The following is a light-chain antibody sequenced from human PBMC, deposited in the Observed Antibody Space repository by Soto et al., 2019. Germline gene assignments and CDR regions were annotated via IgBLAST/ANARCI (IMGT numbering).Light chain of an antibody. J-gene: IGKJ2*01. CDR2: GAF. Sequence: EIALTQSPGTPSLFPGERATLSCRASQSVSSRNLAWYRQKPGQAPTLLIHGAFNRATGTADLFSGSGSATYVTLTISRLEPADFALYYCLLYGDAPGAYTFGQGTKL. CDR1: QSVSSRN. CDR3: LLYGDAPGAYT. V-gene: IGKV3-20*01.